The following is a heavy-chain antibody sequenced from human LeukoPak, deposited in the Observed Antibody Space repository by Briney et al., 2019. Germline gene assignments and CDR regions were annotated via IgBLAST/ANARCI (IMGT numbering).Heavy chain of an antibody. CDR3: ARDLIPYYDFWTGFDP. J-gene: IGHJ5*02. D-gene: IGHD3-3*01. CDR2: ISSNGGST. V-gene: IGHV3-64*01. Sequence: GGSLRLSCAASGFTFSSYAMHWARQAPGKGLEYVSAISSNGGSTYYANSVKGRFTISRDNSKNTLYLQMGSLRAEDMAVYYCARDLIPYYDFWTGFDPWGQGTLVTVSS. CDR1: GFTFSSYA.